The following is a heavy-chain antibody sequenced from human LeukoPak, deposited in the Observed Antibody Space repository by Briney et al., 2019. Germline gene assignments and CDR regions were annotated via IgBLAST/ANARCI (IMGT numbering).Heavy chain of an antibody. CDR2: INAGNGKT. V-gene: IGHV1-3*03. Sequence: EASVKVSCKASGYTFSSYVVQWVRQAPGQRLEWMGWINAGNGKTKYSQEFQGRVTITRDTSASIAYMELSSLRSEDMAVYYCARDRRIGAYSYMDVWGKGTTVTVSS. J-gene: IGHJ6*03. D-gene: IGHD2-15*01. CDR3: ARDRRIGAYSYMDV. CDR1: GYTFSSYV.